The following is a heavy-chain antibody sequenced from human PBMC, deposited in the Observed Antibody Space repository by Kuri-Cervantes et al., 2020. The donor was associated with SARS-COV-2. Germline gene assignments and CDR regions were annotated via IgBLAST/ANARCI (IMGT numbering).Heavy chain of an antibody. Sequence: GGSLRLSCAASGITFSSYGMHWVRQAPGKGLEWVAFISYDGSNKYYVESVKGRFTISRDNSKNTLYLQMNSLRAEDTAVYYCAKGCGYYGAWDWFDPWGQGTLVTVSS. J-gene: IGHJ5*02. CDR3: AKGCGYYGAWDWFDP. CDR2: ISYDGSNK. D-gene: IGHD3-3*01. CDR1: GITFSSYG. V-gene: IGHV3-30*18.